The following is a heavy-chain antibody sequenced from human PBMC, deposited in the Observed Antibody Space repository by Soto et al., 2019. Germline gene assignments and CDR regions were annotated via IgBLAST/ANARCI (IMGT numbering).Heavy chain of an antibody. V-gene: IGHV1-69*06. D-gene: IGHD6-19*01. Sequence: SVKVSCKASGGTFSSYAISWVRQAPGQGLEWMGGIIPIFGTANYAQKFQGRVTITADKSTSTAYMELSSLRSEDTAVYYCARTMIAVAGSYAFDIWGQGTMVTVSS. J-gene: IGHJ3*02. CDR3: ARTMIAVAGSYAFDI. CDR1: GGTFSSYA. CDR2: IIPIFGTA.